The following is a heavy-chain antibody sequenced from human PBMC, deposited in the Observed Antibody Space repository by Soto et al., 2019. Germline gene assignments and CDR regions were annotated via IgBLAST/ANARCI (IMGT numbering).Heavy chain of an antibody. D-gene: IGHD7-27*01. CDR3: ARRWGTAFDF. J-gene: IGHJ4*02. Sequence: PSETLSVTCAVSGGSLSSYYWTWIRQPPGKGLEWIGYIYYSGSTNYNPSLKSRVTISVDTSKNQFSLKVSSVTAADTAVYYCARRWGTAFDFWGQGTLVTVSS. V-gene: IGHV4-59*01. CDR1: GGSLSSYY. CDR2: IYYSGST.